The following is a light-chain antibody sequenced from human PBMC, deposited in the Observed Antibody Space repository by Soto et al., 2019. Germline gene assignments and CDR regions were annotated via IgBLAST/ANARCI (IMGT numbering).Light chain of an antibody. Sequence: IVLTQSPGTLSLSPGEGATLSCRVSQSVSSNYLAWYHHKPGQAPRLLIYGAYNRATGVPDRFSGSGSGTDFTLTISRREAEDFAIYYCQQYGGSPVTFGGGTKVEIK. CDR1: QSVSSNY. J-gene: IGKJ4*01. CDR2: GAY. CDR3: QQYGGSPVT. V-gene: IGKV3-20*01.